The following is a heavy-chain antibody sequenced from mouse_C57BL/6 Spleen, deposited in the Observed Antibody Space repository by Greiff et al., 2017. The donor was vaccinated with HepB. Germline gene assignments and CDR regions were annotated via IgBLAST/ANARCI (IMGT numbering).Heavy chain of an antibody. V-gene: IGHV1-7*01. J-gene: IGHJ2*01. Sequence: QVHVKQSGAELAKPGASVKLSCKASGYTFTSYWMHWVKQRPGQGLEWIGYINPSSGYTKYNQKFKDKATLTADKSSSTAYMQLSSLTYEDSAVYYCARHYYGSYFDYWGQGTTLTVSS. CDR2: INPSSGYT. CDR3: ARHYYGSYFDY. CDR1: GYTFTSYW. D-gene: IGHD1-1*01.